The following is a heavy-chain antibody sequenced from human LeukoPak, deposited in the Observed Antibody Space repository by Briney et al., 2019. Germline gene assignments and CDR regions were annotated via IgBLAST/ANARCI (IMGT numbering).Heavy chain of an antibody. V-gene: IGHV4-34*01. CDR3: ASGSSTQVAGTFDY. J-gene: IGHJ4*02. CDR2: INRSGST. CDR1: GFTFSSYW. Sequence: GSLRLSCAASGFTFSSYWMSWIRQPPGKGLEWIGEINRSGSTNYNPSLKSRVTISVDTSKNQFSLKLSSVTAADTAVYYCASGSSTQVAGTFDYWGQGTLVTVSS. D-gene: IGHD6-19*01.